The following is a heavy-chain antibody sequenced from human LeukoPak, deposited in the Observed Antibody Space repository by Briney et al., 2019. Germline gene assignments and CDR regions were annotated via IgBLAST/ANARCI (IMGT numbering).Heavy chain of an antibody. CDR1: GFTFSSYS. CDR2: ISSSSSYI. CDR3: ASNYYDSSGSLDY. V-gene: IGHV3-21*01. J-gene: IGHJ4*02. D-gene: IGHD3-22*01. Sequence: GGSLRLSCAASGFTFSSYSMNWVRQAPGKGLEWVSSISSSSSYIYYADSVKGRFTISRDNAKNSLYLQMNSLRAEDTAVYYCASNYYDSSGSLDYWGQGTLVTVSP.